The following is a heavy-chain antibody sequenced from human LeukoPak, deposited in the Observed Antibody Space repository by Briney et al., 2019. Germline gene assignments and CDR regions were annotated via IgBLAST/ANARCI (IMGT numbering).Heavy chain of an antibody. CDR3: TRVRSGTTVYYYMDV. CDR1: GFTFSGSA. Sequence: GGSLRLSCAASGFTFSGSAMHWARQASGKGLEWVGRIRSKANSYSTAYAASVKGRFTISRDDSKNTAYLQMNSLKTEDTAVYYCTRVRSGTTVYYYMDVWGKGTTVTVSS. D-gene: IGHD3-10*01. V-gene: IGHV3-73*01. CDR2: IRSKANSYST. J-gene: IGHJ6*03.